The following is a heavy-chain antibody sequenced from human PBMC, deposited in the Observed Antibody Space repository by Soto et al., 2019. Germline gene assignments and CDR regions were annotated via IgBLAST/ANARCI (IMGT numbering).Heavy chain of an antibody. V-gene: IGHV3-74*01. CDR1: GFTFRRYW. CDR2: INSDGSST. J-gene: IGHJ6*04. Sequence: GGSLRLSCAASGFTFRRYWMHWVRQAPGKGLVWVSRINSDGSSTNYADSVKGRFTISRDNAKNTLYLQMNSLRAEDTAVYYCATISTMVRGVIILRALDVWGKGTTVTVSS. CDR3: ATISTMVRGVIILRALDV. D-gene: IGHD3-10*01.